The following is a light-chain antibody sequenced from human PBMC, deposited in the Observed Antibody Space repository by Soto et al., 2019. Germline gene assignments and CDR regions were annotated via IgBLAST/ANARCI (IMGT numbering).Light chain of an antibody. CDR3: MQALQTPLN. CDR1: QSLLHSNGYNY. CDR2: LGS. Sequence: DIVMTQSPLSLPVTPGEPASISCRSSQSLLHSNGYNYLDWYLQKPGQSPQLLIYLGSNRASGVPDRFSGCGSGTDFTLKISRVEAEDVGVYYCMQALQTPLNFGGGTNVEIK. V-gene: IGKV2-28*01. J-gene: IGKJ4*01.